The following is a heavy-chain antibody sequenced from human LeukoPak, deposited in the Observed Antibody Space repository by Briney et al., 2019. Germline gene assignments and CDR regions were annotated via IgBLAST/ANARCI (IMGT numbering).Heavy chain of an antibody. CDR1: GGSFSGYY. CDR2: IYHSGST. J-gene: IGHJ4*02. CDR3: ARDGLLLGFDY. V-gene: IGHV4-34*01. Sequence: PSETLSLTCAVYGGSFSGYYWSWIRQPPGKGLEWIGSIYHSGSTYYNPSLKSRVTISVDTSKNQFSLKLSSVTAADTAVYYCARDGLLLGFDYWGQGTLVTVSS. D-gene: IGHD2-15*01.